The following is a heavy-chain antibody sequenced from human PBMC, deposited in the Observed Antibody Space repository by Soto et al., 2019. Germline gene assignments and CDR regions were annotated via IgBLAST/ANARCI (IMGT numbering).Heavy chain of an antibody. CDR1: GGSISSYY. D-gene: IGHD2-15*01. CDR2: IYYSGST. V-gene: IGHV4-59*01. CDR3: AREGGGKTGDEAPYFDY. J-gene: IGHJ4*02. Sequence: PSETLCLTCTVSGGSISSYYWSWIRQPPGKGLEWIGYIYYSGSTNYNPSLKSRVTISVDTSKNQFSLKLSSVTAADTAVYYCAREGGGKTGDEAPYFDYWGQGTSVPVS.